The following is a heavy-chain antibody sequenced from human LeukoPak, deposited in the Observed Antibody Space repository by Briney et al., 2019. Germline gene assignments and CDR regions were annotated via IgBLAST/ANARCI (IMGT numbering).Heavy chain of an antibody. J-gene: IGHJ4*02. Sequence: ASVKVSCKASGYTFTDYYIHWVRQAPGQGLEWMGYINPSTGGTNFAQKFQGRVTMARDTSISTAYMALSRLTSDDTAVYFCAGAPRSDAWFTIAFDYWGQGTLVTVSS. V-gene: IGHV1-2*02. CDR1: GYTFTDYY. CDR3: AGAPRSDAWFTIAFDY. CDR2: INPSTGGT. D-gene: IGHD3-10*01.